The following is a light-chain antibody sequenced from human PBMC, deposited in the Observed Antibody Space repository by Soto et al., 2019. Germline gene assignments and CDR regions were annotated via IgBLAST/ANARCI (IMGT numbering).Light chain of an antibody. CDR2: DAS. Sequence: DVQMTQSPSTLSASVGDRVTITCRASQSISTRLAWYQQKPGKAPNFLIYDASSLESGVPSRFSGSGSGTEFSLTISSLQPDDFATYYCQQYNSYNTSGQGTKLEIK. CDR1: QSISTR. J-gene: IGKJ2*01. CDR3: QQYNSYNT. V-gene: IGKV1-5*01.